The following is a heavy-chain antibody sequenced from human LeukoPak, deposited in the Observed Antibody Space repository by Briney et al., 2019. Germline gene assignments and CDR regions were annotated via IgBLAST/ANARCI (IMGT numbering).Heavy chain of an antibody. V-gene: IGHV3-21*01. D-gene: IGHD3-22*01. CDR2: ISSSSSYI. J-gene: IGHJ6*02. Sequence: GGSLRLSCAASGFTFSSYSMNWVRQAPGKGLEWVSSISSSSSYIYYADSVKGRFTISRDNAKNSLYLQMNSLRAEDTAVYYCAGVSYDSSGYYYFYSNYYGMDVWGQGTTVTVSS. CDR3: AGVSYDSSGYYYFYSNYYGMDV. CDR1: GFTFSSYS.